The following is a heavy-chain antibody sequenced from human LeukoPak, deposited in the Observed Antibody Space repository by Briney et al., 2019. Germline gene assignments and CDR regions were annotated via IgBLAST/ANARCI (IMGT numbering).Heavy chain of an antibody. J-gene: IGHJ4*02. CDR3: ARDRSGYYDILNPLDY. Sequence: ASVKVSCKASGGTFSSYAISWVRQAPGQGLEWMGRIIPILGIANYAQKFQGRVTITADKSTSTAYMELSSLRSEDTAVYYCARDRSGYYDILNPLDYWGQGTLVTVSS. CDR2: IIPILGIA. V-gene: IGHV1-69*04. D-gene: IGHD3-9*01. CDR1: GGTFSSYA.